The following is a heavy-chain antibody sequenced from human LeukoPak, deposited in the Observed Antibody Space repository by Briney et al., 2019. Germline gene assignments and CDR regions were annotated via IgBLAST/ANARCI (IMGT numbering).Heavy chain of an antibody. CDR1: GFTFSSHW. CDR2: IKEDGSEK. V-gene: IGHV3-7*01. CDR3: ATHGYSGLRYFDWSTNE. J-gene: IGHJ4*02. D-gene: IGHD3-9*01. Sequence: PGGSLRLSCVVSGFTFSSHWMSWVRQAPGKGLEWVANIKEDGSEKYYVDSVKGRFTISRDNAKKSLYLQMDSLRAEDTAVYCCATHGYSGLRYFDWSTNEWGQGTLVTVSS.